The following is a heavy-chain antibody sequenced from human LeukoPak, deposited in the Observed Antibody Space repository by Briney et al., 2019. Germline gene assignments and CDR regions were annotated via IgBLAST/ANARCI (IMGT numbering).Heavy chain of an antibody. J-gene: IGHJ6*02. CDR3: ARGVSYYYDSRGYYRRYYYYYGMDV. V-gene: IGHV4-34*01. CDR1: GGSFSGYY. D-gene: IGHD3-22*01. CDR2: INHSGST. Sequence: SSETLSLTCAVYGGSFSGYYWSWIRQPPGKGLEWIGEINHSGSTNYKPSLHSRVTISVDTSTNQFSLKLSSVTAADTAVYYCARGVSYYYDSRGYYRRYYYYYGMDVWGQGTTVTVSS.